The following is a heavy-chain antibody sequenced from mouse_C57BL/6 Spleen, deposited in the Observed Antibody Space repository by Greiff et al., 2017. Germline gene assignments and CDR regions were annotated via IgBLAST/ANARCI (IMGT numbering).Heavy chain of an antibody. CDR2: IDPNSGGT. Sequence: VKLVESGAELVKPGASVKLSCKASGYTFTSYWMHWVKQRPGRGLEWIGRIDPNSGGTKYNEKFKSKATLTVDKPSSTAYMQLSSLTSEDSAVYYCAIPGSSGSDAMDYWGQGTSVTVSS. J-gene: IGHJ4*01. D-gene: IGHD3-2*02. V-gene: IGHV1-72*01. CDR1: GYTFTSYW. CDR3: AIPGSSGSDAMDY.